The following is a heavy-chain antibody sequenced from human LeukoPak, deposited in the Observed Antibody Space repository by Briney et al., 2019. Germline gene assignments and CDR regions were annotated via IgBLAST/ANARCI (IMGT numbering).Heavy chain of an antibody. CDR3: ARDAAVAGIDY. V-gene: IGHV3-64*04. Sequence: PGGSLRLSCAASGFTFSSYAMHWVRQAPGKGLEWVSTISSSGANTYYADSVKGRFTISRDNSKNTLYLQMNSLRAEDTAVYYCARDAAVAGIDYWGQGTLVTVSS. CDR1: GFTFSSYA. D-gene: IGHD6-19*01. CDR2: ISSSGANT. J-gene: IGHJ4*02.